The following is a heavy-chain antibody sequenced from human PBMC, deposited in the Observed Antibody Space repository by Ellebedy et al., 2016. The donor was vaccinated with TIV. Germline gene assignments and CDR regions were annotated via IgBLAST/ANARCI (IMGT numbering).Heavy chain of an antibody. J-gene: IGHJ4*02. CDR2: IWYDGSNK. V-gene: IGHV3-33*06. D-gene: IGHD6-13*01. CDR1: GFTFSSYG. CDR3: AKDRPASGWYY. Sequence: GESLKISCAASGFTFSSYGMHWVRQAPGKGLEWVAVIWYDGSNKYYADSVKGRFTISRDNSKNTLYLQMDSLRAEDTAVYYCAKDRPASGWYYWGQGTLVTVSS.